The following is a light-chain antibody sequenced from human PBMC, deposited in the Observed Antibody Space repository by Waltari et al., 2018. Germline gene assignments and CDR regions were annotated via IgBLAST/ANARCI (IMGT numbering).Light chain of an antibody. Sequence: QSALTQPASVSGSPGQSITISCTGTSSDAGGYNYVPWYQQHPGKAPKLMIYDVSNRPSGVSIRFSGPKSGNTASLTISGLQAEDEADYYCSSYTSSSTLVFGGGTKLTVL. CDR3: SSYTSSSTLV. V-gene: IGLV2-14*03. CDR2: DVS. J-gene: IGLJ3*02. CDR1: SSDAGGYNY.